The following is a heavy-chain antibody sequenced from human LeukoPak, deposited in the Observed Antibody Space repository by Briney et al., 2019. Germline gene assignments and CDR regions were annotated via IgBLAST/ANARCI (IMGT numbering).Heavy chain of an antibody. D-gene: IGHD3-9*01. CDR3: ARHPPGLRYFDP. CDR1: GGSISGYY. Sequence: PSETLSLTCTVSGGSISGYYWSWIRQPPGKRLEWIAYINYNGSSNYNPSLKSRVTISVDTSKNQFSLKLSSVTAADTAVYYCARHPPGLRYFDPWGQGTLVTVSS. V-gene: IGHV4-59*08. CDR2: INYNGSS. J-gene: IGHJ5*02.